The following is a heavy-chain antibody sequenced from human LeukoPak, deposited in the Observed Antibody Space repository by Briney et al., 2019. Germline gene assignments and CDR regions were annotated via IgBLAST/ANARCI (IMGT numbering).Heavy chain of an antibody. J-gene: IGHJ4*02. CDR2: IKSKTDGGTT. V-gene: IGHV3-15*01. CDR1: GFTFSNAW. Sequence: GGSLRLSCAASGFTFSNAWMSWVRQAPGKGLEWVGRIKSKTDGGTTDYAAPVKGRFTISRDDSKNTLYLQMNSLKTADTAVYYCTTDFSGPVVVTGDWGQGTLVTVSS. D-gene: IGHD2-21*02. CDR3: TTDFSGPVVVTGD.